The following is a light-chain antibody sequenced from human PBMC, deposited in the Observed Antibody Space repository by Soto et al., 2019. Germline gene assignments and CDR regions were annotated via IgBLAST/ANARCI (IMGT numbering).Light chain of an antibody. CDR3: AAWDDSLNGRV. V-gene: IGLV1-44*01. J-gene: IGLJ3*02. CDR1: SSNIVSNT. CDR2: SNN. Sequence: QAVVTQPPSASGTPGQRVTISCSGSSSNIVSNTVNWYQQLPGTAPKLLIYSNNQRPSGVPDRFSGSKSGTSASLAISGLQSEDEADYYCAAWDDSLNGRVCGGGTKLTVL.